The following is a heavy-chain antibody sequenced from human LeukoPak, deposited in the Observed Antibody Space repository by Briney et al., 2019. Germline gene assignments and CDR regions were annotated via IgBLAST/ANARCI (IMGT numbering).Heavy chain of an antibody. V-gene: IGHV4-34*01. CDR1: GGSFSGYY. D-gene: IGHD3-22*01. Sequence: PSETLSLTCAVYGGSFSGYYWSWIRQPPGKGLEWIGEINHSGSTNYNPSLKSRVTISVDTSKDQFSLKLSSVTAADTAVYYCARLPYYYDSSGYYYFSFDYWGQGTLVTVSS. J-gene: IGHJ4*02. CDR2: INHSGST. CDR3: ARLPYYYDSSGYYYFSFDY.